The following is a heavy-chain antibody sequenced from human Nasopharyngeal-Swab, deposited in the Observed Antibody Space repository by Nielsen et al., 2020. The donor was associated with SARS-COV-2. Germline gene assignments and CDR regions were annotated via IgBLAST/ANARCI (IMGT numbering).Heavy chain of an antibody. CDR3: ARDEAGTANSGFDY. D-gene: IGHD1-1*01. Sequence: GESLKISCAASGFTFTTYAMSWVRQAPGKGLEWVSVIYSGGTITHYADSVKGRFTISRDNSKNMLYLQMNSLRTEDTAVYYCARDEAGTANSGFDYWGQGTLVTVSS. J-gene: IGHJ4*02. CDR1: GFTFTTYA. CDR2: IYSGGTIT. V-gene: IGHV3-23*03.